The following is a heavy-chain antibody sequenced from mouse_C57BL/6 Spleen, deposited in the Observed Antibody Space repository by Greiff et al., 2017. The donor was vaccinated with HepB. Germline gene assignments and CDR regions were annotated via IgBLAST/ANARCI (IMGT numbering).Heavy chain of an antibody. V-gene: IGHV3-2*02. CDR2: ISYSGST. CDR1: GYSITSGYG. CDR3: ARTARIKY. Sequence: EVKLQESGPGLVKPSQSLSLTCTVTGYSITSGYGWNWIRQFPGNKLEWMGYISYSGSTNYNPSLKSRISITRDTSKNQCFLQLNSVTTEDTATYDCARTARIKYWGQGTTLTVSS. J-gene: IGHJ2*01. D-gene: IGHD1-2*01.